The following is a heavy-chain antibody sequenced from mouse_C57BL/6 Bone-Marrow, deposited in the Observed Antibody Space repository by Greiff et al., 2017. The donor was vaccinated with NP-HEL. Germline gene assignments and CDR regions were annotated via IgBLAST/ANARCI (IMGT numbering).Heavy chain of an antibody. V-gene: IGHV5-12*01. D-gene: IGHD3-3*01. CDR1: GFTFSDYY. CDR3: ARQAGYYFDY. Sequence: DVHLVESGGGLVQPGGSLKLSCAASGFTFSDYYMYWVRQTPEKRLEWVAYISNGGGSTYYPDTVKGRFTISRDNAKNTLYLQMSRLKSEDTAMYYCARQAGYYFDYWGQGTTLTVSS. J-gene: IGHJ2*01. CDR2: ISNGGGST.